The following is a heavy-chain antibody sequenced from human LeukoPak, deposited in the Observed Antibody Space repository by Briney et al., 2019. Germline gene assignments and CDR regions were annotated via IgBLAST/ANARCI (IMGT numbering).Heavy chain of an antibody. Sequence: GASVKVSCKASGYTFTGYYMHWVRQAPGQGLEWMGWINPNSGGTNYAQKFQGRVTMTRDTSISTAYMELSRLRSDDTAVYYCARSYYDFWSGYYSPAAYWGQGTLVTVS. CDR2: INPNSGGT. D-gene: IGHD3-3*01. CDR3: ARSYYDFWSGYYSPAAY. V-gene: IGHV1-2*02. CDR1: GYTFTGYY. J-gene: IGHJ4*02.